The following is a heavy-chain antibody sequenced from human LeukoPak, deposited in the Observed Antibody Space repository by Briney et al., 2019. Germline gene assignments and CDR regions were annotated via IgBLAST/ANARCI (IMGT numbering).Heavy chain of an antibody. CDR3: ARGWDIVVVSAAIGHPFDY. CDR2: INHSGST. CDR1: GGSFSGYY. D-gene: IGHD2-2*01. J-gene: IGHJ4*02. V-gene: IGHV4-34*01. Sequence: SETPSLTCAVYGGSFSGYYWSWIRQPPGKGLEWIGEINHSGSTNYNPSLKSRVTISVDTSKNQFSLKLSSVTAADTAVYYCARGWDIVVVSAAIGHPFDYSGQGTLVTVSS.